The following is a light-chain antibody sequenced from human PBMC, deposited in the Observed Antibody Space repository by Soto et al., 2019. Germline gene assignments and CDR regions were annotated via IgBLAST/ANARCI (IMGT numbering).Light chain of an antibody. CDR3: QQYDDSIT. V-gene: IGKV3-20*01. J-gene: IGKJ5*01. Sequence: EIVLTQSPDTLSLSPGETATLSCRASQSVSSNYLAWYQQKPGRAPRLLIYGGSNRATGIPDRFSGSGSGTDFTLTISRLEPEDFAVFYCQQYDDSITFGQGTRLDIE. CDR2: GGS. CDR1: QSVSSNY.